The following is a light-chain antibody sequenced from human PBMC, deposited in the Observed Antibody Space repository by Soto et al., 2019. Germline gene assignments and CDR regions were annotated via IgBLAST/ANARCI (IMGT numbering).Light chain of an antibody. CDR3: QQCGSSPWT. V-gene: IGKV3-20*01. J-gene: IGKJ1*01. CDR1: QSVSSTY. CDR2: GAS. Sequence: EIVLTQSPGTLSLSPGERATLSCRASQSVSSTYLAWYQQKPGQAPRLLIYGASSRATGIPDRFSGGGSGTDFTLTIRRVEAEDFAVYYCQQCGSSPWTFGQGTKVEIK.